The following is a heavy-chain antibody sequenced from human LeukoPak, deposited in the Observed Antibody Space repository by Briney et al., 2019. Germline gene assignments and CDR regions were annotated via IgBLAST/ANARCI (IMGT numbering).Heavy chain of an antibody. Sequence: PGGSLRLSCAASGFTFSDYYMSWIRQAPGKGLEWVSYISSSGSTIYYADSVKGRFTISRDNAKNSLYLQMNSLRAEDTAIYYCVKVAKYYYGSETYYFFEHWGQGTPVTASS. CDR1: GFTFSDYY. J-gene: IGHJ4*02. D-gene: IGHD3-10*01. V-gene: IGHV3-11*04. CDR3: VKVAKYYYGSETYYFFEH. CDR2: ISSSGSTI.